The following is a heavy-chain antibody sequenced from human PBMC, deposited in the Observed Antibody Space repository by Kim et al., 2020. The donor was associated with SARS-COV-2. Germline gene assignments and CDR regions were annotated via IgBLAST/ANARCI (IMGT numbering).Heavy chain of an antibody. CDR1: GGSISSSSYY. Sequence: SETLSLTCTVSGGSISSSSYYWGWIRQPPGKGLEWIGSIYYSGSTYYNPSLKSRVTISVETSKNQFSLKLSSVTAADTAVYYCGRGGYDFWSGSLFDYWGQGTLVTVS. V-gene: IGHV4-39*01. CDR2: IYYSGST. CDR3: GRGGYDFWSGSLFDY. D-gene: IGHD3-3*01. J-gene: IGHJ4*02.